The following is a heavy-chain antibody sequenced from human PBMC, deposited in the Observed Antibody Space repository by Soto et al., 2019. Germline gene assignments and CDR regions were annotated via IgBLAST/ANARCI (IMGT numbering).Heavy chain of an antibody. CDR1: GGSISSYY. CDR2: IYYSGST. V-gene: IGHV4-59*08. Sequence: SETLSLTCTVSGGSISSYYWSWIRQPPGKGLEWIGYIYYSGSTNYNPSLKSRVTISVDTSKNQFSRKLSSVTAADTAVYYCARHGGIAAAGLYDAFDIWGQGTMVTVSS. J-gene: IGHJ3*02. D-gene: IGHD6-13*01. CDR3: ARHGGIAAAGLYDAFDI.